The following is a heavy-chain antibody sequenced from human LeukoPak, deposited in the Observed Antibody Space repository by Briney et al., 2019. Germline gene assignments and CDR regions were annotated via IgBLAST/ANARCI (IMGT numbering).Heavy chain of an antibody. CDR3: ARGPGIAVAGTQVYIRFDP. V-gene: IGHV1-69*13. J-gene: IGHJ5*02. D-gene: IGHD6-19*01. CDR1: GGTFSSYA. Sequence: SVKVSCKASGGTFSSYAISWVRQAPGQGLEWMGGIIPIFGTANYAQKFQGRVTITADESTSTAYMELSSLRSEGTAVYYCARGPGIAVAGTQVYIRFDPWGQGTLVTVS. CDR2: IIPIFGTA.